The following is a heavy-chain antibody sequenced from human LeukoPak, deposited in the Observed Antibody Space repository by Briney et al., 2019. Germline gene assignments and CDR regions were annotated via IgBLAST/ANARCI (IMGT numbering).Heavy chain of an antibody. D-gene: IGHD2-2*02. CDR2: ISSGGTP. J-gene: IGHJ4*02. V-gene: IGHV3-23*03. CDR3: AKVYSYQLLYMNFDY. CDR1: GFTFSSYA. Sequence: GGSLRLSCAASGFTFSSYAMSWVRQAPGKGLEWVSVISSGGTPYYADSVKGRFTISRDNSKNTLYLQMNSLRAEDTAVYYCAKVYSYQLLYMNFDYWGQGTLVTVSS.